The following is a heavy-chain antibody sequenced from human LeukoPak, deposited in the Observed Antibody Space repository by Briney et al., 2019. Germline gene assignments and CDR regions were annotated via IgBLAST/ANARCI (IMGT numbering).Heavy chain of an antibody. CDR2: IYYTGST. J-gene: IGHJ4*02. D-gene: IGHD5-24*01. Sequence: SETLSLTCTVSGDSISPYYWGWIRQPPGKGLEWIGYIYYTGSTNYNPSLKSRVTISVDTSKSQFPLKLNSVTAADTAVYYCARVGPRRDDYNVDSWGQGTLFTVSS. CDR3: ARVGPRRDDYNVDS. CDR1: GDSISPYY. V-gene: IGHV4-59*01.